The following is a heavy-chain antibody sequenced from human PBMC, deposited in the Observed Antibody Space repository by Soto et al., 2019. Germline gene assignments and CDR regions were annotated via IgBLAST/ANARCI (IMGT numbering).Heavy chain of an antibody. D-gene: IGHD6-19*01. J-gene: IGHJ4*02. CDR2: IKEDGSEK. V-gene: IGHV3-7*01. CDR3: ARDAV. Sequence: EVQLVESGGGLVHPGGSLRLSCAASGFTFSHYWMSWVRQAPGKGLEWVANIKEDGSEKYYVDSVMGRFTISADNAKNSLYLQMNCLRVEDTAVYYCARDAVWGQGTLVTVAS. CDR1: GFTFSHYW.